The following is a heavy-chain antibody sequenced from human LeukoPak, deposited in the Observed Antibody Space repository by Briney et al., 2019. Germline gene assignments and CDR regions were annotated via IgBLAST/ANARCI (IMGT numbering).Heavy chain of an antibody. D-gene: IGHD3-22*01. J-gene: IGHJ4*02. CDR3: AKDYLYYDSSGHDY. V-gene: IGHV3-23*01. CDR2: ISGSGGST. Sequence: GGSLRLSCAASGFTFSHAWMSWVRQAPGKGLEWVSAISGSGGSTYYADSVKGRFTISRDNSKNTLYLQMNSLRAEDTAVYYCAKDYLYYDSSGHDYWGQGTLVTVSS. CDR1: GFTFSHAW.